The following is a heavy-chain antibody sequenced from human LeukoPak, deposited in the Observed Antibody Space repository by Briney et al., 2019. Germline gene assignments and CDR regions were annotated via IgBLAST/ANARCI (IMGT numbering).Heavy chain of an antibody. D-gene: IGHD2-2*01. V-gene: IGHV1-69*06. CDR3: ARGASVRVVPMSYYYAMDV. CDR1: GDTFSTYA. J-gene: IGHJ6*04. CDR2: IVPISDTT. Sequence: SVKVSCKASGDTFSTYAFNWVRQAPGQGLEWTGGIVPISDTTNYAQTLQGRVTITADKSTNTVYMELSSLSSEDTGVYYCARGASVRVVPMSYYYAMDVWGEGTTVIVSS.